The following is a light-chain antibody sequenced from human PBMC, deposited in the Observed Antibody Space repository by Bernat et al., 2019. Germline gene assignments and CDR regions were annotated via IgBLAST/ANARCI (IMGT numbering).Light chain of an antibody. Sequence: DIQMTQSPSILSASVGDRVTITCLASQSISSWLAWYQQKPGKAPKLLIYKASSLESGVPSRFSGSGSGTEFTLTISSLQPDDFATYYCQQYNSYSYAFGQGTKLEIK. CDR1: QSISSW. CDR3: QQYNSYSYA. V-gene: IGKV1-5*03. J-gene: IGKJ2*01. CDR2: KAS.